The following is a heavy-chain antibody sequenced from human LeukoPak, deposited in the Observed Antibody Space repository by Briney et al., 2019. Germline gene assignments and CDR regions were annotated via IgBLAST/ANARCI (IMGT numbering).Heavy chain of an antibody. CDR3: ASPIHGTTGTTDY. CDR2: IDPSDSYT. V-gene: IGHV5-10-1*01. Sequence: GESLKISCKGSGYSFTSYWISRVRQMPGKGLEWMGRIDPSDSYTNYSPSFQGHVTISADKSISTAYLQWSSLKASDTAMYYCASPIHGTTGTTDYWGQGTLVTVSS. J-gene: IGHJ4*02. D-gene: IGHD1-1*01. CDR1: GYSFTSYW.